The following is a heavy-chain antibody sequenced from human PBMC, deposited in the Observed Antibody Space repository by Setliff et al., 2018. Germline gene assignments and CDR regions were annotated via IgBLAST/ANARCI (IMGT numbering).Heavy chain of an antibody. V-gene: IGHV4-61*02. J-gene: IGHJ2*01. CDR2: IYTSGST. CDR3: ARDLPGYSGWYFDL. CDR1: GGSISSGSYY. D-gene: IGHD2-15*01. Sequence: PSETLSLTCTVSGGSISSGSYYWSWIRQPAGKGLEWIGRIYTSGSTNYNPSLKSRVTISIDTSKNQFSLKLSSVTAADTAVYYCARDLPGYSGWYFDLWGHGTLVTVSS.